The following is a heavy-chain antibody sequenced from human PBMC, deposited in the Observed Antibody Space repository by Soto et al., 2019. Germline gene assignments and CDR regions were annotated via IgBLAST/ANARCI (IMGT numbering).Heavy chain of an antibody. D-gene: IGHD1-1*01. V-gene: IGHV4-31*02. CDR2: INYSGNT. Sequence: QVRLQEWGPGLVKPSQTLSLKCSVSGGSITTGGRYWRWIRQLPGKGREWIGDINYSGNTYYTASPKSRVTISVEAAKNQFSLKLSSVTAADTAVYYCAQALVFTGGDGLDIWGQGRLVTVSS. CDR3: AQALVFTGGDGLDI. CDR1: GGSITTGGRY. J-gene: IGHJ3*02.